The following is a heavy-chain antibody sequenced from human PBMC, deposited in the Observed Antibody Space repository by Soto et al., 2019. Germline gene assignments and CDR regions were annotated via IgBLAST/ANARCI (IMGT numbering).Heavy chain of an antibody. Sequence: PGGSLRLSCAASGFTFSSYGMHWVRQAPGKGLEWVAVISYDGSNKYCADSVKGRFTISRDNSKNTLYLQMNSLRAEDTAVYYCAKGDGYNPGGLDYWGQGTLVTVSS. D-gene: IGHD5-12*01. CDR3: AKGDGYNPGGLDY. CDR1: GFTFSSYG. V-gene: IGHV3-30*18. J-gene: IGHJ4*02. CDR2: ISYDGSNK.